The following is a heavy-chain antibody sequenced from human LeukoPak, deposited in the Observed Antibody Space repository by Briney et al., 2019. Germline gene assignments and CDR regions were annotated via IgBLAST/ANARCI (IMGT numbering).Heavy chain of an antibody. V-gene: IGHV3-11*01. Sequence: PGGSLRLSCPASGFTFSDYYMSWIRQAPGKGLEWVSYISRSDKTTYYADSVKGRFTISRDNAKNSLYLQMNSLRAEDTAVYYCARRAWGARRGLSFDYWGQGTLVTVSS. CDR2: ISRSDKTT. J-gene: IGHJ4*02. CDR3: ARRAWGARRGLSFDY. CDR1: GFTFSDYY. D-gene: IGHD1-26*01.